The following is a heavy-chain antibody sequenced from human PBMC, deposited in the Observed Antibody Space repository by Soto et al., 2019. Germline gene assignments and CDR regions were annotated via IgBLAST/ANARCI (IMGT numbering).Heavy chain of an antibody. V-gene: IGHV4-31*03. CDR1: GGSIRGGDYY. CDR2: IFYSGNS. Sequence: QVQLQESGPGLVKPSQTLSLTCTVSGGSIRGGDYYWSWIRQHPGKGLEWIGYIFYSGNSFYNPSLQSGVTISVDTSKNQFSLQLSSVTAADTAIYYGSRLSSLYYNSDYGGYYFDYWGQGTLVSVSS. J-gene: IGHJ4*02. D-gene: IGHD3-10*01. CDR3: SRLSSLYYNSDYGGYYFDY.